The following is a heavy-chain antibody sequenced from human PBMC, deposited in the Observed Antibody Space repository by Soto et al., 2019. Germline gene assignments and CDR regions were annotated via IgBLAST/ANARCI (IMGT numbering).Heavy chain of an antibody. CDR3: ARDRVQMVDGLDV. D-gene: IGHD2-15*01. V-gene: IGHV3-33*01. Sequence: QVQLVESGGGVVQPGRSLSLSCAASGVTFSNNGMHWVRQAPGKGLEWVAVIWYDGINKYYAYSVKGRFIISRDNSKNTVYLQMNSLRAEDTAVYYCARDRVQMVDGLDVWGPGTTVTVSS. CDR2: IWYDGINK. CDR1: GVTFSNNG. J-gene: IGHJ6*02.